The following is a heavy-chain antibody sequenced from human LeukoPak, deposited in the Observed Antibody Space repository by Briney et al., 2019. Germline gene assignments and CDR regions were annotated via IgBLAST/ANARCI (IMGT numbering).Heavy chain of an antibody. D-gene: IGHD2-8*02. J-gene: IGHJ4*02. CDR3: ARDLLSCTGGYCAMVD. CDR2: INNDGRST. V-gene: IGHV3-74*01. CDR1: GFTFNNHW. Sequence: GGSLRLSCAASGFTFNNHWMHWVRHAPGKGLVWVSRINNDGRSTAYANSVKGRLTISRDNAKNTVYLQLNSLRAEDTGVYYCARDLLSCTGGYCAMVDWGQGTLVTVSS.